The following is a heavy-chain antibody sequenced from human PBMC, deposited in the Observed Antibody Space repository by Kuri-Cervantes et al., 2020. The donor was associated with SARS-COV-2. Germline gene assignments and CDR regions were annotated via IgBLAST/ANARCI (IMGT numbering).Heavy chain of an antibody. V-gene: IGHV3-11*04. Sequence: GGSLRLSCAASGFTFSDYYMSWIRQAPGKGLEWVSYISSSGSTIYYADSVKGRFTISRDNAKNSLYLQMNSLRAEDTAVYYCARGPPGYDFWSGYPDWFDPWGQGTLVTVFS. CDR1: GFTFSDYY. CDR2: ISSSGSTI. CDR3: ARGPPGYDFWSGYPDWFDP. D-gene: IGHD3-3*01. J-gene: IGHJ5*02.